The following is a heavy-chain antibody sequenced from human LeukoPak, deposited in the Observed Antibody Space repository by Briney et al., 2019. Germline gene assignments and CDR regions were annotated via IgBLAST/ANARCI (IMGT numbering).Heavy chain of an antibody. CDR2: ISGSSSYK. V-gene: IGHV3-21*01. CDR3: ARGGAARPDY. Sequence: PGGSLRLSCEVSGFDFSTYSMNWVRQAPGKGLEWVSSISGSSSYKFYADSVKGRFTISRDNAKNSLYLQMNSLRAEDTAVYYCARGGAARPDYWGQGTLVTVSS. D-gene: IGHD6-6*01. CDR1: GFDFSTYS. J-gene: IGHJ4*02.